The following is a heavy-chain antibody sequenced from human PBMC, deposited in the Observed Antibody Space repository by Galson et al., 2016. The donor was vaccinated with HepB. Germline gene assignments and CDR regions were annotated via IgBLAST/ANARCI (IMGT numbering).Heavy chain of an antibody. CDR3: SRDSGGWYFYY. Sequence: SLRLSCAASGFTFSSYGMHWVRQAPGKGLEWVSVISYDGSNKYYRDSVKGRFTISRDNSKNTLYLQMNSLRAEDTAVYYCSRDSGGWYFYYWGQGTLVTVSS. V-gene: IGHV3-30*19. CDR2: ISYDGSNK. J-gene: IGHJ4*02. CDR1: GFTFSSYG. D-gene: IGHD6-19*01.